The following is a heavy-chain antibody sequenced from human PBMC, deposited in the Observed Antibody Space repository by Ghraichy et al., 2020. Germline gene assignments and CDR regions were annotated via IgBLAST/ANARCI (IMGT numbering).Heavy chain of an antibody. J-gene: IGHJ6*02. CDR1: GGSISNSFYY. CDR3: ARRREQLGNSYYYNMDV. D-gene: IGHD6-13*01. Sequence: SETLSLTCTVSGGSISNSFYYWDWIRQPPGKGLEWIGNIYNSGSAHYNPSLKSRVTISVDTSKNQFSLKLTSVTAADTAVYYCARRREQLGNSYYYNMDVWGQGTTVTVSS. V-gene: IGHV4-39*01. CDR2: IYNSGSA.